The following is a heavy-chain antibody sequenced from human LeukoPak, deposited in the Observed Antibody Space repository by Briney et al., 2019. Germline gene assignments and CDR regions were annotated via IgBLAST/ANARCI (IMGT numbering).Heavy chain of an antibody. CDR1: GYSFTTYW. D-gene: IGHD6-6*01. CDR3: ARAYIRSRFDY. V-gene: IGHV5-10-1*01. CDR2: IDPSDSYT. J-gene: IGHJ4*02. Sequence: GESLKISCKGSGYSFTTYWIGWVRQMPGKGLEWMGTIDPSDSYTNYSPSFQGHVTISADKSISTAYLQWSSLKASDTAMYYCARAYIRSRFDYWGQGTLVTVSS.